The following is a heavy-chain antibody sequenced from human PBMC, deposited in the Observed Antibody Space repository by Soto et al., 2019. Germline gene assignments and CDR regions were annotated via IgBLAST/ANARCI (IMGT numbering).Heavy chain of an antibody. J-gene: IGHJ4*02. CDR3: TRYGGPTQPHYLDH. Sequence: EVQLLESRGGLVQPGGSLRLSCAASGFNFDNYPMGWVRQAPGKGLQWVSSIFETDDATVYTDSVQGRFFISRDNSKYTLYLQMTNLRVEDTAVYHCTRYGGPTQPHYLDHWGQGILVTVSS. CDR2: IFETDDAT. CDR1: GFNFDNYP. D-gene: IGHD4-17*01. V-gene: IGHV3-23*01.